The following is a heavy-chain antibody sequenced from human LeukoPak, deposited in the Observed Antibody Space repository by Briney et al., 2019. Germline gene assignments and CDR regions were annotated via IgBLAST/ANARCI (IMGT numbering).Heavy chain of an antibody. J-gene: IGHJ4*02. Sequence: PGGSLRLSCAASGFTFSDYYMSWIRQAPGKGLEWVSYISSSSSYTNYADSVKGRFTISRDNAKNSLYLQMNSLRAEDTAVYYRARVSGRSSSWLDYWGQGTLVTVSS. D-gene: IGHD6-13*01. CDR2: ISSSSSYT. CDR3: ARVSGRSSSWLDY. CDR1: GFTFSDYY. V-gene: IGHV3-11*06.